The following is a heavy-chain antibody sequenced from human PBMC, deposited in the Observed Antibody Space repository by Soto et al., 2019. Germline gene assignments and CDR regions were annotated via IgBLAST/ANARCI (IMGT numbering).Heavy chain of an antibody. CDR3: ARGPSVDKVDY. Sequence: QVQLQESGPGLVEPSQTLSLTCTVSGGSISSDDYYWSWIRQPPGKGLEWIGHIYNSGSTYSNPSLKSXXTXSXATSKSQFSLKLSSVTAADTAVYYCARGPSVDKVDYWGQGTLVTVSS. D-gene: IGHD2-21*01. CDR1: GGSISSDDYY. J-gene: IGHJ4*02. CDR2: IYNSGST. V-gene: IGHV4-30-4*01.